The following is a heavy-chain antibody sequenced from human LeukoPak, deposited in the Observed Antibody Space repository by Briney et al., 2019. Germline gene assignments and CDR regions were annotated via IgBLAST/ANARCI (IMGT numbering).Heavy chain of an antibody. Sequence: PGGSLRLSCSASGFTLSSNAMHWVRQAPGKRPEYVSAISYNGGSTYYADSVKGRFTISRDNSKNTLYLQMSSLRAEDTAVFYCVRRTANHFDYWGQGTLVTVSS. J-gene: IGHJ4*02. CDR3: VRRTANHFDY. CDR1: GFTLSSNA. D-gene: IGHD2-21*02. CDR2: ISYNGGST. V-gene: IGHV3-64D*09.